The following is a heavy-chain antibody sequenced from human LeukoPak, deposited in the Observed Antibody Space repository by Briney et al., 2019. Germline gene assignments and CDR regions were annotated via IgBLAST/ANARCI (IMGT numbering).Heavy chain of an antibody. V-gene: IGHV1-8*01. CDR1: GYTFTSYD. J-gene: IGHJ4*02. D-gene: IGHD6-19*01. CDR3: ARAYSSGWKRDY. Sequence: ASVKVSCKASGYTFTSYDINWVRQATGQGLEWMGWMNPNSGNTGYAQKFQGRVTITRNNSIRKDYMELRRLRSEETAVYYCARAYSSGWKRDYWGQGTLVTVSS. CDR2: MNPNSGNT.